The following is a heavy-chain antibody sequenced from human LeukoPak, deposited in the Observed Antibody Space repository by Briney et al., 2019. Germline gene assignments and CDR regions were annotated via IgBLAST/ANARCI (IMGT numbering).Heavy chain of an antibody. V-gene: IGHV3-11*04. J-gene: IGHJ5*01. CDR3: TRDPRHFDS. CDR1: GFTFSDSY. CDR2: ISGSGHDI. D-gene: IGHD6-6*01. Sequence: PGGSLRLSCAASGFTFSDSYMTWVRQAPGKGVEWVAYISGSGHDINYSDSVKGRFTISRDNAKNSLYLQMSSLRVEDTAVYYCTRDPRHFDSCGQGTLVTVSS.